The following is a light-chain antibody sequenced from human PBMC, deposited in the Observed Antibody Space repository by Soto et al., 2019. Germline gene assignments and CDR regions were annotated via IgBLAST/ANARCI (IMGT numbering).Light chain of an antibody. J-gene: IGKJ1*01. CDR3: LQDYNYPWT. Sequence: AIQMTQSPSSLSASLGDKVTITCRASQGIRNDLGWYQQRPGKAPKLLIYAASSLQSGVPSSFSGSGSGRDFTLTISSLQPEDFAAYYCLQDYNYPWTFGQGTKVEIK. V-gene: IGKV1-6*01. CDR1: QGIRND. CDR2: AAS.